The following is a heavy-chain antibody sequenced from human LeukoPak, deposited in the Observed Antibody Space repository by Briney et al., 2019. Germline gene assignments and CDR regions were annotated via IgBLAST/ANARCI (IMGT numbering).Heavy chain of an antibody. CDR2: INPSSGGT. V-gene: IGHV1-2*02. J-gene: IGHJ4*01. Sequence: ASVKVSCKASGSTXTGYYIHWVRQAPGQGLEWMGWINPSSGGTNSAQKFQGRVTMTRDTSISTAYMELSRLRSDDTAVYYCARGPGQFDYWGHGTLVTVSS. CDR1: GSTXTGYY. CDR3: ARGPGQFDY.